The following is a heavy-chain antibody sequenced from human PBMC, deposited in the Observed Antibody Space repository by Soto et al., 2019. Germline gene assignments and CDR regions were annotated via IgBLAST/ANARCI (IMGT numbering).Heavy chain of an antibody. CDR3: ARYAPSTGWFDS. J-gene: IGHJ5*01. D-gene: IGHD6-19*01. CDR2: VYPTGDT. V-gene: IGHV4-4*07. Sequence: PSETLSLTCTVSGGAINSYYWSWIRQPAGKGLEWIGRVYPTGDTNYNPSLKSRVTLSLDSSENQFSLKLSSVTAADTAVYYCARYAPSTGWFDSWGQGTPVTVSS. CDR1: GGAINSYY.